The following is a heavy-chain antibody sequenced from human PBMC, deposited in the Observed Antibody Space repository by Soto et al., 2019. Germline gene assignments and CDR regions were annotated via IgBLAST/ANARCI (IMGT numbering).Heavy chain of an antibody. V-gene: IGHV4-59*01. Sequence: QVQLQESGPGLVKPSETLSLTCTVSGGSISSYYWSWIRQPPGKGLEWIGYIYYSGSTNYNPSLKSRATISVDTSKNQCSLKLSSVTAADTAVYYCARGGSSSWYSDGMDVWGQGTTVTVSS. J-gene: IGHJ6*02. CDR2: IYYSGST. D-gene: IGHD6-13*01. CDR1: GGSISSYY. CDR3: ARGGSSSWYSDGMDV.